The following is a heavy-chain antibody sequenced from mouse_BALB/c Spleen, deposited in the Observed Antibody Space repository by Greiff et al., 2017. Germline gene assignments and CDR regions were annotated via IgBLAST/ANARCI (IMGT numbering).Heavy chain of an antibody. CDR2: INPYNDGT. D-gene: IGHD2-2*01. J-gene: IGHJ4*01. CDR3: ERGYMVAHAMDY. CDR1: GFTFTSDV. V-gene: IGHV1-14*01. Sequence: VQLQQSGPELVKPGASVWMSCKASGFTFTSDVLHWVKQKPGQGLEWIGFINPYNDGTKYNEKFKVKPTLASDKPFSTAYMELSILTSTDSAVNSCERGYMVAHAMDYRGKGTSV.